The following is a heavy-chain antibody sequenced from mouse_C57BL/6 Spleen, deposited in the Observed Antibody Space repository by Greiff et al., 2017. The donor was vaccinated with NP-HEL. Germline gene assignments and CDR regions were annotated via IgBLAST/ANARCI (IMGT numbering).Heavy chain of an antibody. CDR3: TCYGNSAWFAY. CDR1: GFNIKDDY. J-gene: IGHJ3*01. CDR2: IDPETGDT. V-gene: IGHV14-4*01. D-gene: IGHD2-1*01. Sequence: VQLKQSGAELVRPGASVKLSCTASGFNIKDDYMHWVKQRPEQGLEWIGWIDPETGDTEYASKFQGKATITADTSSNTAYLQLSSLTSEDTAVYYCTCYGNSAWFAYGGQGTLVTVSA.